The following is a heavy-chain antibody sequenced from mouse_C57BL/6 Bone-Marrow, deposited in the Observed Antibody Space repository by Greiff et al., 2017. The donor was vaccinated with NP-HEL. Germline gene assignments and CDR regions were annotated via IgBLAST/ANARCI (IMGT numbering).Heavy chain of an antibody. CDR1: GYSFTGYY. V-gene: IGHV1-42*01. CDR2: INPSTGGT. CDR3: ARGGYYGFAY. Sequence: EVQLQQSGPELVKPGASVKISCKASGYSFTGYYMNWVKQSPEKSLEWLGEINPSTGGTTYNQKFKAKATLTVDKSSSTAYMQLKSLTSEDSAVDYCARGGYYGFAYWGQGTLVTVSA. J-gene: IGHJ3*01. D-gene: IGHD2-3*01.